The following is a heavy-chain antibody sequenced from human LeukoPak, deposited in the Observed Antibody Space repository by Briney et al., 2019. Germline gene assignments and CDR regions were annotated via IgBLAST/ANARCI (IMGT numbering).Heavy chain of an antibody. J-gene: IGHJ5*02. CDR3: ARDSHDYGDYRWFDP. V-gene: IGHV4-61*01. Sequence: PSETLSLTCTVSDDPFISTSYYWGWIRQSPGRGLEWIGYIYYSGSTNYNPSLKSRVTISVDTSKNQFSLKLSSVTAADTAVYYCARDSHDYGDYRWFDPWGQGTLVTVSS. D-gene: IGHD4-17*01. CDR1: DDPFISTSYY. CDR2: IYYSGST.